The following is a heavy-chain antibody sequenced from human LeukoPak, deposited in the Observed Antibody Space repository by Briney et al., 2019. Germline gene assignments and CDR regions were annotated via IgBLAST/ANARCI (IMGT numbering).Heavy chain of an antibody. D-gene: IGHD6-13*01. CDR2: INHSGST. Sequence: SETLSLTCAVYGGSFSGYYWSWIRQPPGKGLEWIGEINHSGSTNYNPSLKSRVTISVDTSKNQFSLKLSSVTAADTAVYYCASGYSSSWNRFDYWGQGTLVTVSS. V-gene: IGHV4-34*01. CDR3: ASGYSSSWNRFDY. J-gene: IGHJ4*02. CDR1: GGSFSGYY.